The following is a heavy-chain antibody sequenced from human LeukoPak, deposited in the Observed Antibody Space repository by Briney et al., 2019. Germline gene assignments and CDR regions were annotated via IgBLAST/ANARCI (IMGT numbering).Heavy chain of an antibody. Sequence: ASVKVSCKASGYTFTGYYMHWVRQAPGQGLEWMGWINPNSGGTNYAQKFQGRVTMTRDTSISTAYMELSRLRSDDTAVYYCATGPYSGYFDFDYWGQGTLVTVSS. J-gene: IGHJ4*02. CDR1: GYTFTGYY. V-gene: IGHV1-2*02. CDR2: INPNSGGT. CDR3: ATGPYSGYFDFDY. D-gene: IGHD5-12*01.